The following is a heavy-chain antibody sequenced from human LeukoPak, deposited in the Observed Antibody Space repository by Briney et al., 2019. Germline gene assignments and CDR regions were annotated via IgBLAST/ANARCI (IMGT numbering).Heavy chain of an antibody. V-gene: IGHV1-46*01. CDR3: ARESGTTVTTGLSIDY. Sequence: ASVKVSCKASGYTFTNYYMHWVRQAPGQGLEWMGIINPSGGSTGYAQKFQGRVTMTRDTSTSTVYMEVSSLRSEDTAVYYCARESGTTVTTGLSIDYWGQGTLVTVSS. CDR1: GYTFTNYY. CDR2: INPSGGST. J-gene: IGHJ4*02. D-gene: IGHD4-17*01.